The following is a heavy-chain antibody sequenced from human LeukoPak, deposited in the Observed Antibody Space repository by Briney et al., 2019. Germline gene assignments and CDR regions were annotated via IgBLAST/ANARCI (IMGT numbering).Heavy chain of an antibody. CDR1: GFIISGDS. J-gene: IGHJ6*02. V-gene: IGHV3-48*01. Sequence: GGSLRLSCAASGFIISGDSMNWVRQAPGKGLEWIAYISRDSGIKYYADSVKGRFTISRDNSKNTLYLQMNSLRAEDTAVYYCAKPGAYYGSGRLDYYYGMDVWGQGTTVTVSS. CDR3: AKPGAYYGSGRLDYYYGMDV. D-gene: IGHD3-10*01. CDR2: ISRDSGIK.